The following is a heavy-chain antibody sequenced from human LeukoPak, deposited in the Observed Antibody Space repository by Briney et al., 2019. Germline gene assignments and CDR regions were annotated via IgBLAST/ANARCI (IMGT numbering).Heavy chain of an antibody. CDR2: ISGSGAGT. CDR1: RFIFSSYG. J-gene: IGHJ5*02. D-gene: IGHD3-16*01. V-gene: IGHV3-23*01. CDR3: ARDDGGA. Sequence: GGSLRLSCAASRFIFSSYGMSWVRQAPGKGLEWVSAISGSGAGTYYADSVKGRFTISRDNSKKSLYLQMNSLRVEDTAVYYCARDDGGAWGQGTLVTVSS.